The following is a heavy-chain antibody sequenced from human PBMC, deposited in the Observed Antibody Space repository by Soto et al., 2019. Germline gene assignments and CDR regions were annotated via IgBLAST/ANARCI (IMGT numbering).Heavy chain of an antibody. CDR1: GYTFTSYG. D-gene: IGHD1-1*01. V-gene: IGHV1-18*01. CDR3: ARGRYGDY. J-gene: IGHJ4*02. CDR2: ISDHNGNT. Sequence: QVNLVQSGAEVKKPGASVKVSCKGSGYTFTSYGITWVRQAPGQGLEWMGWISDHNGNTNYAKKFQGRVTVTRDTSTSTAYMELRSLRSDDTAVYYCARGRYGDYWGQGALVTVSS.